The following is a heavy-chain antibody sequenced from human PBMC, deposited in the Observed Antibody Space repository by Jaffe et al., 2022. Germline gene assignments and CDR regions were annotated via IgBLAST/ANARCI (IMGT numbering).Heavy chain of an antibody. V-gene: IGHV1-69*05. J-gene: IGHJ3*02. Sequence: QVQLVQSGAEVKKPGSSVKVSCKASGGTFSSYAISWVRQAPGQGLEWMGGIIPIFGTANYAQKFQGRVTITTDESTSTAYMELSSLRSEDTAVYYCARDDRSSRYYYDSSGYYGAFDIWGQGTMVTVSS. D-gene: IGHD3-22*01. CDR1: GGTFSSYA. CDR3: ARDDRSSRYYYDSSGYYGAFDI. CDR2: IIPIFGTA.